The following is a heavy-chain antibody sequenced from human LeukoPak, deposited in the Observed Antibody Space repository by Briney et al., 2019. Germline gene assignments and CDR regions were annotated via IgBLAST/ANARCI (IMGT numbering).Heavy chain of an antibody. J-gene: IGHJ6*03. Sequence: GGSLRLSCAASGFTFSSYWMSWVRQAPGKGRGWGANIKQDGGEKYYVDSVKGRFPISRDNAKNSLYLQMNSLRAEDTAVYYCARDDQYYDFWSGYYTLGTDYYYYYMDVWGKGTTVTVSS. D-gene: IGHD3-3*01. CDR2: IKQDGGEK. CDR3: ARDDQYYDFWSGYYTLGTDYYYYYMDV. V-gene: IGHV3-7*01. CDR1: GFTFSSYW.